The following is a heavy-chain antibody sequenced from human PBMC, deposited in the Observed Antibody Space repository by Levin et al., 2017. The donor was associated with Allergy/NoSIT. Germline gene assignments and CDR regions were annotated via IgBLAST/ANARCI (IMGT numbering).Heavy chain of an antibody. CDR1: GFTFSSYA. J-gene: IGHJ5*02. Sequence: GGSLRLSCATSGFTFSSYAMSWVRQAPGKGLEWVSGISGGDGGTYYADSVKGRFTISRDNSKNTLYLQMNSLRAEDTALYFCAKGGGYSSSPNWFDPWGRGTLVTVSS. V-gene: IGHV3-23*01. D-gene: IGHD6-13*01. CDR2: ISGGDGGT. CDR3: AKGGGYSSSPNWFDP.